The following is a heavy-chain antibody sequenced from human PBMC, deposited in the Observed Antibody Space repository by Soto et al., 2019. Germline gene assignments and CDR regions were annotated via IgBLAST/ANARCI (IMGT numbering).Heavy chain of an antibody. D-gene: IGHD3-10*01. V-gene: IGHV4-59*08. J-gene: IGHJ5*02. CDR2: IYDSGST. CDR3: ARHMGVRGGDWFDP. Sequence: QVQLQESGPVLVKPSETLSLTCTVSGGSISSYYWSGIRQPPGKGLEWIGYIYDSGSTNDNPSLKSRVTISVDTSKNQVSRKLSSVTAADTAVDCCARHMGVRGGDWFDPWGQGTLVTVSS. CDR1: GGSISSYY.